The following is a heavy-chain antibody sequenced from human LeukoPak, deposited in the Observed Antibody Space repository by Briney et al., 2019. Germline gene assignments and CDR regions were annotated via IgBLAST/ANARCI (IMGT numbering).Heavy chain of an antibody. CDR3: AKDSNYYGSGSYCPPLY. CDR1: GFTFSSYG. D-gene: IGHD3-10*01. J-gene: IGHJ4*02. CDR2: VRYDGTNK. V-gene: IGHV3-30*02. Sequence: PGGSLRLSCAASGFTFSSYGMHWVRQAPGKGLEWVAFVRYDGTNKYYADSVKGRFTISRDNSKNTLYLQMNSLRAADTAVYYCAKDSNYYGSGSYCPPLYWGQGTLVPVSS.